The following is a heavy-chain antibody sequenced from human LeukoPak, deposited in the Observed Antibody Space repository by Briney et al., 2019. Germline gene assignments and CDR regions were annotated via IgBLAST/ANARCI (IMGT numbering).Heavy chain of an antibody. CDR3: ANWYYYGSGNSPRRGPPFDY. D-gene: IGHD3-10*01. V-gene: IGHV4-34*01. Sequence: SQTLSLTCAVCGGSFTGYYWSWIRQPPGKGLEWIGEIHQSGRTNYNPSLKRRVTISADTSKNQFSMKLSSVIAADTAVYYCANWYYYGSGNSPRRGPPFDYWGQGTLVTVSS. J-gene: IGHJ4*02. CDR1: GGSFTGYY. CDR2: IHQSGRT.